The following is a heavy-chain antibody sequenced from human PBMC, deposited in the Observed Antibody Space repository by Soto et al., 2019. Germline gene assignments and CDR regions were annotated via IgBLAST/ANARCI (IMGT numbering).Heavy chain of an antibody. Sequence: ASVKVSCKASGYTFTSYGISWVRQAPGQGLEWMGWISAYNGNTNYAQKLQGRVTMTTDTSTSTAYMELRSLRSDDTAVYYCARGTYYYDSSGYYPNWFDPWGQGTLVTVSS. D-gene: IGHD3-22*01. J-gene: IGHJ5*02. CDR1: GYTFTSYG. V-gene: IGHV1-18*01. CDR3: ARGTYYYDSSGYYPNWFDP. CDR2: ISAYNGNT.